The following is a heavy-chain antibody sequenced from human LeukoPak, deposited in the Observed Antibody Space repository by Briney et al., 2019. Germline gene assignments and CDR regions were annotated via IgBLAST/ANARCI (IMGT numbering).Heavy chain of an antibody. Sequence: PSGTLSLTCAVSGGSISSSNWWSWVRQPPGKGLEWIGEIYHSGSTNYNPSLKSRVTISVDKSKNQFSLKLNSVTAADTAVYYCARPGGSFWSGGSYAFDIWGQGTMVTVSS. V-gene: IGHV4-4*02. CDR2: IYHSGST. CDR3: ARPGGSFWSGGSYAFDI. J-gene: IGHJ3*02. D-gene: IGHD3-3*01. CDR1: GGSISSSNW.